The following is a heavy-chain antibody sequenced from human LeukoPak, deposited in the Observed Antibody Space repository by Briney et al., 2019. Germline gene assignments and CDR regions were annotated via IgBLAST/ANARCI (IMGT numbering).Heavy chain of an antibody. CDR2: IKQDGSEK. D-gene: IGHD3-16*01. V-gene: IGHV3-7*01. J-gene: IGHJ3*02. CDR3: ERGGGGVSRYVFNI. Sequence: GGSLRLSCAASGFTFSSYWMSWVRQAPGKGLEWVANIKQDGSEKYYVDSVKGRFTISRDNAKNTLYLQMNSLRAEDTAVYYCERGGGGVSRYVFNIGAKGKMATFFS. CDR1: GFTFSSYW.